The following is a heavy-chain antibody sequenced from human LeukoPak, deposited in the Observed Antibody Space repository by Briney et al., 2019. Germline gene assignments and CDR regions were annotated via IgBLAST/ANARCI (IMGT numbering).Heavy chain of an antibody. CDR2: IRYDGSNK. CDR3: AKARGGSGSSFDAFDI. J-gene: IGHJ3*02. V-gene: IGHV3-30*02. Sequence: PGGSLRLSCAASGFTFSSHGMHWVRQAPGKGLEWVAFIRYDGSNKYYADSVKGRFTISRDNSKNTLYLQMNSLRAGDTAVYYCAKARGGSGSSFDAFDIWGQGTMVTVSS. CDR1: GFTFSSHG. D-gene: IGHD3-10*01.